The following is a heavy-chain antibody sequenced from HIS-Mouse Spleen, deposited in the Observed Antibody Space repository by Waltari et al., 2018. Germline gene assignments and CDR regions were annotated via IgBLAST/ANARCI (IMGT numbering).Heavy chain of an antibody. J-gene: IGHJ4*02. CDR2: INHSGST. V-gene: IGHV4-34*01. Sequence: QVQLQQWGAGLLKPSETLSLTCAVYGGSFSGYYWGWIRQPPGKGLGWIGEINHSGSTNYNPSLKSRVTISVDTSKNQFSLKLSSVTAADTAVYYCAGYNWNYGTDYWGQGTLVTVSS. D-gene: IGHD1-7*01. CDR3: AGYNWNYGTDY. CDR1: GGSFSGYY.